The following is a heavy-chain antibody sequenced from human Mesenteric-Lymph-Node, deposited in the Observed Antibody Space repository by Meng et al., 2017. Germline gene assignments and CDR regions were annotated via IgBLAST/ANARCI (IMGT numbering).Heavy chain of an antibody. CDR2: ISSSGSTI. CDR1: GFTFSSYE. Sequence: GGSLRLSCAASGFTFSSYEMNWVRQAPGKGLEWVSYISSSGSTIYYADSVKGRFTISRDNAKNSLYLQMNSLRAEDTAVYYCARDRPRYGDHTYYYYYGMDVWGQGTTVTVSS. CDR3: ARDRPRYGDHTYYYYYGMDV. V-gene: IGHV3-48*03. J-gene: IGHJ6*02. D-gene: IGHD4-17*01.